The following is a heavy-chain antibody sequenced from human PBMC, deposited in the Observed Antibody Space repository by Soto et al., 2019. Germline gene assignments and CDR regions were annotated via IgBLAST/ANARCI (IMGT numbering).Heavy chain of an antibody. Sequence: QVQVQESGPGLVKPSETLSLTCAVSGVSVTRGGHHFLWIRQPPGKGLEWIGQTGSTNYNPSLKSRISISVDTSKNQFSLNLNSVTSADTAVYYCGVYKAGSGGNGDCGQGTLVTISS. CDR2: QTGST. V-gene: IGHV4-61*08. CDR1: GVSVTRGGHH. J-gene: IGHJ1*01. D-gene: IGHD6-19*01. CDR3: GVYKAGSGGNGD.